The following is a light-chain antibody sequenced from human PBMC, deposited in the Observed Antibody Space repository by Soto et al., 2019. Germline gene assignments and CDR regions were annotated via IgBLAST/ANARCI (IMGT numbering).Light chain of an antibody. CDR3: QQYDNLPLT. Sequence: DIQMTQSPSSLSASVGDRVTITCQASQAISNYLNWYQQKPGKAPKLLIYDASNLETGVPSRFSGSGSGIDFTFTISSLQPEDIATYYCQQYDNLPLTFGGGTKVEIK. CDR2: DAS. J-gene: IGKJ4*01. V-gene: IGKV1-33*01. CDR1: QAISNY.